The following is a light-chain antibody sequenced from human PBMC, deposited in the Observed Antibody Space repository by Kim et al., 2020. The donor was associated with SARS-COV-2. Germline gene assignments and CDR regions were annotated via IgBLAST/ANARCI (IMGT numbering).Light chain of an antibody. J-gene: IGLJ3*02. Sequence: WGRTGRITCQGDSLRSYYASWYQQKPGQAPVLVIYGKNNRPSGIPDRFSGSSSGNTASLTITGAQAEDEADYYCNSRDSSGNHWVFGGGTQLTVL. V-gene: IGLV3-19*01. CDR2: GKN. CDR3: NSRDSSGNHWV. CDR1: SLRSYY.